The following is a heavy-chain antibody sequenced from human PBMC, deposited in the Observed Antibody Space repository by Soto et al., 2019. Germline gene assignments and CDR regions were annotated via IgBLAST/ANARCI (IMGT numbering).Heavy chain of an antibody. CDR1: GFTFSDYY. CDR3: ARAGEPGAYYFDY. J-gene: IGHJ4*02. Sequence: GGSMRLSCAASGFTFSDYYMSWIRQAPGKGLEWVSYISSSGSTIYYADSVRGRFTISRDNAKNSLYLQMNSLRAEDTAVYYCARAGEPGAYYFDYWGQGTLVTVSS. V-gene: IGHV3-11*01. D-gene: IGHD3-16*01. CDR2: ISSSGSTI.